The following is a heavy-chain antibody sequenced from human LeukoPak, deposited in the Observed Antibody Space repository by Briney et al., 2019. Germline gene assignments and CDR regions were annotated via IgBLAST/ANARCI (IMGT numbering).Heavy chain of an antibody. CDR2: ISSSSSYI. J-gene: IGHJ4*02. CDR1: GFTFSRYS. Sequence: GGSLRLSCAASGFTFSRYSVNWVRQAPGKGLEWVSSISSSSSYIYYADSVKGRFTISRDNAKNSLYLQMNSLRAEDTAVYYCAKGDCTNGVCYRAALDYFDYWGQGTLVTVSS. D-gene: IGHD2-8*01. V-gene: IGHV3-21*04. CDR3: AKGDCTNGVCYRAALDYFDY.